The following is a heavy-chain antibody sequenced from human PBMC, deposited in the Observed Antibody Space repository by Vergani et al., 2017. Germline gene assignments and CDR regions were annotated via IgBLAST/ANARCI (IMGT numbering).Heavy chain of an antibody. CDR1: GFTSSAHA. CDR2: IRGSGGST. CDR3: ARDRFSGDLLGLVSYMDL. V-gene: IGHV3-23*01. Sequence: EEQLLQSGGHLVQPGGSLRLSCAASGFTSSAHAMTWVRQGPGKGLEWVSAIRGSGGSTDYADSVKDRFTISRDNGKNRLFLQMNNVRAEDAAVYYCARDRFSGDLLGLVSYMDLWGKGTTVTVSS. J-gene: IGHJ6*03. D-gene: IGHD1-26*01.